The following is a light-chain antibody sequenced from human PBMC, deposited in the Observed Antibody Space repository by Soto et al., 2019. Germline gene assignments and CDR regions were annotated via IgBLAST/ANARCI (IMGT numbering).Light chain of an antibody. CDR2: DAS. CDR1: QSLRSF. V-gene: IGKV3-11*01. CDR3: LQGGYWPPT. Sequence: EIVLTQSPATLSLSPGDRATLSCRANQSLRSFLGWYQQKPGQSPRLLIYDASNRATGIPARFSGSGSGTDFTLNISRLEPEDFAVYYCLQGGYWPPTFCGGTKVEIK. J-gene: IGKJ4*01.